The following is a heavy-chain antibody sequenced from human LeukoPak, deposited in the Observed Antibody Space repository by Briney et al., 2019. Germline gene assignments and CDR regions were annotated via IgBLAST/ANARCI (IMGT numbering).Heavy chain of an antibody. CDR1: GGSISSSSYY. V-gene: IGHV4-39*01. J-gene: IGHJ4*02. CDR2: IYYSGST. D-gene: IGHD3-16*02. CDR3: ARQGADYDYVWGSYRPYYFGY. Sequence: SETLSLTCTVSGGSISSSSYYWGWIRQPPGKGLEWIGSIYYSGSTYYNPSLKSRVTISVDTSKNQFSLKLSSVTAADTAVYYCARQGADYDYVWGSYRPYYFGYWGQGTLVTVSS.